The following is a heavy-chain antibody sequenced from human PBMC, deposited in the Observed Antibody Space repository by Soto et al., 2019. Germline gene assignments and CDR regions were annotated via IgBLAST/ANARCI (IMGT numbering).Heavy chain of an antibody. CDR3: AKAAVNWNDADAFDM. CDR2: ISGRGDNT. D-gene: IGHD1-1*01. J-gene: IGHJ3*02. Sequence: PGGSLRLSCVASGFTFSSYAMSWVRQAPGKGLEWVSAISGRGDNTYYADSVKGRFTISRDNSKNTLYLQMNSMKDEDTAVYHCAKAAVNWNDADAFDMWGHGTMVTVSS. V-gene: IGHV3-23*01. CDR1: GFTFSSYA.